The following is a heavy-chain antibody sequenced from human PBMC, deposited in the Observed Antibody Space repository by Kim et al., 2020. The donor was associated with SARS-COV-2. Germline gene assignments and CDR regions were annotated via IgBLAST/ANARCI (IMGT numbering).Heavy chain of an antibody. CDR1: GGSFSGYY. V-gene: IGHV4-34*01. D-gene: IGHD2-15*01. CDR3: ARIRRERGYCSGGSCYDMDY. Sequence: SETLSLTCAVYGGSFSGYYWSWIRQPPGKGLEWIGEINHSGSTNYNPSLKSRVTISVDTSKNQFSLKLSSVTAADTAVYYCARIRRERGYCSGGSCYDMDYWGQGTLVTVSS. CDR2: INHSGST. J-gene: IGHJ4*02.